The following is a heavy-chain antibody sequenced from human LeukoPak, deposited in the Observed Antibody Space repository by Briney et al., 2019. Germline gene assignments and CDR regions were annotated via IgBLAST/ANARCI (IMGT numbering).Heavy chain of an antibody. J-gene: IGHJ4*02. CDR2: IRQDASEI. V-gene: IGHV3-7*01. CDR1: GFSFSSYW. Sequence: GGSLRLSCAAFGFSFSSYWMNWYRQAPGKGLEWVGNIRQDASEINYVDSVRGRFTISRDNARSSLHRQMNSLRVEDTAVYYCATDRDNSDWQKRFDSWGQGTLVTVSS. CDR3: ATDRDNSDWQKRFDS. D-gene: IGHD2-21*02.